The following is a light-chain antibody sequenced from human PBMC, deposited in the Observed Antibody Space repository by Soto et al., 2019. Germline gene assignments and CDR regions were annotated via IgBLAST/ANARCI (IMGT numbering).Light chain of an antibody. CDR2: EAS. CDR3: LKLNTYPQA. J-gene: IGKJ4*01. V-gene: IGKV1-13*02. Sequence: AIQLTQSPSSLSASIGDRVTITCRARQGIGSALAWYQQAPGKPPKLLIFEASTLENGVLSRISGGGSVTDFTLTISSLQPEEFASYYCLKLNTYPQALGGGTKVEIK. CDR1: QGIGSA.